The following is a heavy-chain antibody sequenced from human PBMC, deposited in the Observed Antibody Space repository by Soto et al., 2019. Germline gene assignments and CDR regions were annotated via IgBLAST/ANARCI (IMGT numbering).Heavy chain of an antibody. D-gene: IGHD3-10*01. Sequence: ASVKFSCKASGGTFSSYAISWVRQAPGQSLEWMGWINAGNGNPKYSEKFQGRITITRDTSARTAYMELSSLRSEDTAVYYCALKAMSYFGFDIWGQGTMVTVSS. V-gene: IGHV1-3*01. CDR3: ALKAMSYFGFDI. J-gene: IGHJ3*02. CDR1: GGTFSSYA. CDR2: INAGNGNP.